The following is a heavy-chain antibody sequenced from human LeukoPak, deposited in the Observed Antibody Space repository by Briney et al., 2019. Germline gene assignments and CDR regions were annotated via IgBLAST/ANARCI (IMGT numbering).Heavy chain of an antibody. CDR2: AYYSGST. D-gene: IGHD3-16*01. V-gene: IGHV4-39*01. CDR1: GGSISSTSYY. J-gene: IGHJ4*02. CDR3: ARNRRHRAMISGHFDL. Sequence: SETLSLTCTVSGGSISSTSYYWGWIRQPPGKGLEWIAHAYYSGSTYYSPSLQSRITMSVDTSRNQFSLRLTSMTAADTAVYFCARNRRHRAMISGHFDLWGQGTLVTVSS.